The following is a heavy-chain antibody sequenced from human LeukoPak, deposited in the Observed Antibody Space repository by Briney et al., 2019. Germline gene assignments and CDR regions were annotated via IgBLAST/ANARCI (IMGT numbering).Heavy chain of an antibody. CDR3: AKDGHRSYDYVWGSYRSDYFDY. CDR2: ISYDGSNE. V-gene: IGHV3-30*04. J-gene: IGHJ4*02. Sequence: PGGSLRLSCAASGFSFSSYVMHWVRQAPGKGLGWGAIISYDGSNEYYADSVKGRFTISRDNSKNTLYLQMNSLRAEDTAVYYCAKDGHRSYDYVWGSYRSDYFDYWGQGTLVTVSS. D-gene: IGHD3-16*02. CDR1: GFSFSSYV.